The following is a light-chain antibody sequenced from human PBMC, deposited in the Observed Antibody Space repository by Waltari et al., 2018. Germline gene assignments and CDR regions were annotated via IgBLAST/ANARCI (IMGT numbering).Light chain of an antibody. V-gene: IGLV1-36*01. CDR2: YDD. CDR3: AAWDDSLNGVV. J-gene: IGLJ3*02. Sequence: QSLLTQPPSVSEAPGQRVTISCSGSRANIGNNVLNWYQQLPGKPPKLLIYYDDRLPSGVSDRFSGSKSGTSAYLAISGLQSEDEADYYCAAWDDSLNGVVFGGGTKLTVL. CDR1: RANIGNNV.